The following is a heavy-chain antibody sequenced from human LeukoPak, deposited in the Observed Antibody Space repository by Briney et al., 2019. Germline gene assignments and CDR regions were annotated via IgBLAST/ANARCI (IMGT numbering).Heavy chain of an antibody. D-gene: IGHD5-12*01. CDR1: GYIFTRYG. Sequence: ASVKVSCKASGYIFTRYGISWVRQAPGQGLEWMGWISALYGNTNYAQKFQGRLTMTTDTSTNTAYMELRSLRPDDTAMYYCARDQGIVATRGDYWGQGTVVTVSS. V-gene: IGHV1-18*01. J-gene: IGHJ4*02. CDR2: ISALYGNT. CDR3: ARDQGIVATRGDY.